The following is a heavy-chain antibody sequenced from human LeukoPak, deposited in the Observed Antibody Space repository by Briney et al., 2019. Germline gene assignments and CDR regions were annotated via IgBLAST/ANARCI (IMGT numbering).Heavy chain of an antibody. Sequence: GGSLRLSCAASGFTFSPYSMNWVRQAPGKGLEWLSFISSTSTISYADSVKGRFTISRDNAKKSLFLQMSSLRVEDTAVYYCARSCGADCRLIDYWGQGTLVTVSS. CDR3: ARSCGADCRLIDY. V-gene: IGHV3-69-1*01. J-gene: IGHJ4*02. D-gene: IGHD2-21*02. CDR1: GFTFSPYS. CDR2: ISSTSTI.